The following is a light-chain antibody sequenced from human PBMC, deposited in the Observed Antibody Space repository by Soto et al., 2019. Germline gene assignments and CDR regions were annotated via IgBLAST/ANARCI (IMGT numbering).Light chain of an antibody. CDR1: SGSIASNY. CDR2: EDN. Sequence: NFMLTQPHSVSESPGKTVTISCTRSSGSIASNYVQWYQQRPGSAPTTVIYEDNQRPSGVPDRFSGSIDSSSNSASLTISGLKTEDEADYYCQCYDSSNPDVVFGGGTKLTVL. V-gene: IGLV6-57*04. CDR3: QCYDSSNPDVV. J-gene: IGLJ2*01.